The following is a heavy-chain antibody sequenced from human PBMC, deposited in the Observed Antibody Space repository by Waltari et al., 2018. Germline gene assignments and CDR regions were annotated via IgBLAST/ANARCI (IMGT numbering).Heavy chain of an antibody. CDR2: IIPILGIA. V-gene: IGHV1-69*04. J-gene: IGHJ5*02. CDR3: ARDPSVRGTTYRRDNWFDP. CDR1: GGTFSSYA. Sequence: GVKKPGSSVKVSCKASGGTFSSYAISWVRQAPGQGLEWMGRIIPILGIANYAQKFQGRVTITADKSTSTAYMELSSLRSEDTAVYYCARDPSVRGTTYRRDNWFDPWGQGTLVTVSS. D-gene: IGHD3-10*01.